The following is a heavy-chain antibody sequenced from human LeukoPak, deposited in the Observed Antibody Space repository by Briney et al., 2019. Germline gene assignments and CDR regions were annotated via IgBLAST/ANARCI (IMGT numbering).Heavy chain of an antibody. CDR3: AKGGYDYVEIGYFDY. CDR2: IVASSGAT. CDR1: GFSFSNYA. D-gene: IGHD5-12*01. Sequence: TGGSLRLSCAASGFSFSNYAMNWVRQAPGKGLEWVSLIVASSGATFYADSVKGRFTISRDKSKNTLYLQMKSLSAEDTAVYYCAKGGYDYVEIGYFDYWGQGALVTVSS. V-gene: IGHV3-23*01. J-gene: IGHJ4*03.